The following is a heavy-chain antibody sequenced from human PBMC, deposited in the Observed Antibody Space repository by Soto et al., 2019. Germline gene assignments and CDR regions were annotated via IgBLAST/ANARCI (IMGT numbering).Heavy chain of an antibody. CDR3: AREDGYCSGGRCFNWFDP. J-gene: IGHJ5*02. CDR2: INPNSGGT. V-gene: IGHV1-2*04. CDR1: GYTFTGYY. D-gene: IGHD2-15*01. Sequence: GASVKVSCKASGYTFTGYYMHWVRQAPGQGLEWMGWINPNSGGTNYAQKFQGWVTMTRDTSISTAYMELSRLRSDDTAVYYCAREDGYCSGGRCFNWFDPWGQGTLVTVSS.